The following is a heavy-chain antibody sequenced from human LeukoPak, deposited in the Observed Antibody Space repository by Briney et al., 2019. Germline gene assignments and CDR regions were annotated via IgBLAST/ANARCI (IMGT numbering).Heavy chain of an antibody. CDR3: ARDEDTAMAH. CDR1: GGTFSSYA. Sequence: SVKVSCKASGGTFSSYAISWVRQAPGQGLEWMGGIIPIFGTANYAQKFQGRVTITADKSTTTAYMELSSLRSEDTAVYYCARDEDTAMAHWGQGTLVTVSS. D-gene: IGHD5-18*01. CDR2: IIPIFGTA. V-gene: IGHV1-69*06. J-gene: IGHJ4*02.